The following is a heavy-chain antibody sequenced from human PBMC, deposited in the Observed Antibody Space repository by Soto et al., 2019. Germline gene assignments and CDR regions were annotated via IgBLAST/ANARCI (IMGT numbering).Heavy chain of an antibody. CDR2: ISYDGSAK. D-gene: IGHD2-21*01. Sequence: QVQLVESGGGVVQPGRSLRLSCEGSGFSLSHYGMHWVRQAPGQGLEWVATISYDGSAKYHSDSVAGRFAISRDNSNNTLYRQMNSLRAEDTAVYYCAKDRVVMSAYAMDVWGQGTTVTVSS. V-gene: IGHV3-30*18. J-gene: IGHJ6*02. CDR3: AKDRVVMSAYAMDV. CDR1: GFSLSHYG.